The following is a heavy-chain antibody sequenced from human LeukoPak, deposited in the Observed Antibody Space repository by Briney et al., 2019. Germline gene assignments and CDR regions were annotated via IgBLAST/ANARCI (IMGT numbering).Heavy chain of an antibody. CDR1: GFTFSSYS. D-gene: IGHD4-17*01. CDR2: ISSSSSYI. V-gene: IGHV3-21*01. Sequence: GGSLRLSCAASGFTFSSYSMNWVRQAPGKGLEWVSSISSSSSYIYYADSVKGRFTLSRDNAKNSLYLQMNSLRAEDTAVYDCARDLNTVTTYYFDYWGQGTLVTVSS. CDR3: ARDLNTVTTYYFDY. J-gene: IGHJ4*02.